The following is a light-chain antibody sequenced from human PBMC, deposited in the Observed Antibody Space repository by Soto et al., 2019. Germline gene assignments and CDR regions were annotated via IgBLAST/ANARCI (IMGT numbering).Light chain of an antibody. CDR2: DVS. V-gene: IGKV3-15*01. CDR3: QQYNNWPFS. CDR1: QGVTTN. Sequence: EIVMTQSPVTLSVSPGERATLSCRAGQGVTTNFAWYQQKSGQSPRLLIYDVSIRATGVPARFSGTGSETDFTLTISGLQSEDSAVYFCQQYNNWPFSFGQGTRLE. J-gene: IGKJ5*01.